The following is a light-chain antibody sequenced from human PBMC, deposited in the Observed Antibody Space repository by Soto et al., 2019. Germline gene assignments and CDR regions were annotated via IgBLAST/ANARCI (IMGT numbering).Light chain of an antibody. CDR2: YAX. Sequence: EFVLTQSPGTLSLSPGERATLSCRASQSVSNYLAWXXXXXXXAXXXLXVYAXNRATGIPARFSGSGSGTDFTLTISSLEPEDFAVYYCQQRSNWTPITFGQGTRLEIK. CDR3: QQRSNWTPIT. CDR1: QSVSNY. V-gene: IGKV3-11*01. J-gene: IGKJ5*01.